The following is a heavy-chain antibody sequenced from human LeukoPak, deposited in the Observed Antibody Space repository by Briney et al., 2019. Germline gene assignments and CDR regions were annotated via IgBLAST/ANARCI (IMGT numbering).Heavy chain of an antibody. V-gene: IGHV4-34*01. J-gene: IGHJ4*02. CDR2: INHSGST. CDR1: GGSFSGYY. CDR3: ATLLRDSDNLDY. D-gene: IGHD1-1*01. Sequence: SETLSLTCAVYGGSFSGYYWSWIRQPPGKGLEWIGEINHSGSTNYNPSLKSRVTISVDTSKNQFSLKLSSVTAADTAVYYCATLLRDSDNLDYWGQGTLVTVSS.